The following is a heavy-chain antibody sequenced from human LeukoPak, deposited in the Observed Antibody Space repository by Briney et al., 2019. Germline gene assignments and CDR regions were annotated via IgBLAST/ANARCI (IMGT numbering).Heavy chain of an antibody. CDR1: GYIFTNYW. CDR2: IYPGNADV. J-gene: IGHJ5*02. D-gene: IGHD2-15*01. CDR3: VRIPNTAPPPNWFDP. V-gene: IGHV5-51*01. Sequence: GESLKISCKGSGYIFTNYWINWARQMPGKGLEWMGVIYPGNADVRYNPSFQGQVTISADKSISAAYLQWSSLKTSDTAMYYCVRIPNTAPPPNWFDPWGQGTLVTVSS.